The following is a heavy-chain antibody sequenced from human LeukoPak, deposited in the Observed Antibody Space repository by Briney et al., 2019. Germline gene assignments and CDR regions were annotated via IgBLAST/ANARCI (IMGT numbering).Heavy chain of an antibody. V-gene: IGHV4-38-2*01. CDR2: IYHSGST. Sequence: SETLSLTCAVSGYSISSSYYGGWGRQPPGKGVEWIGSIYHSGSTYYNPSLKSRVTISLDTSKNQFSLKLSSVTAADTAVYYCARHAEGYYEISDAFDIWGQGTMVTVSS. J-gene: IGHJ3*02. D-gene: IGHD3-22*01. CDR1: GYSISSSYY. CDR3: ARHAEGYYEISDAFDI.